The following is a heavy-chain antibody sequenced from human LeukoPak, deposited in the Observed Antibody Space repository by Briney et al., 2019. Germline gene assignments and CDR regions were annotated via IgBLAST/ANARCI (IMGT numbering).Heavy chain of an antibody. D-gene: IGHD2-21*02. J-gene: IGHJ4*02. Sequence: GSLRLSCVTSGFTFSNYWMSWVRQPPGKGLEWIGEIYHSGYTNYSPSLKTRVTISVDMSKNQFSLKLSSVTAADTAVYYCARGGLTATPANRLYYFDYWGQGTLVTVSS. CDR2: IYHSGYT. V-gene: IGHV4-4*02. CDR3: ARGGLTATPANRLYYFDY. CDR1: SGFTFSNYW.